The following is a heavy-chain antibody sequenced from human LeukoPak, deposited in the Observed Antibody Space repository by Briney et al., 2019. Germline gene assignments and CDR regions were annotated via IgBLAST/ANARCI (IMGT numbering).Heavy chain of an antibody. CDR3: ARGGYSGYAYTGFDP. Sequence: PSETLSLTCTVSGVSISRRPYYWGWVRQPPGKGLEWVGTISYSGTTYYIPSLKSRVAISLDTSKNQFSLQLRSVTAADTAVYYCARGGYSGYAYTGFDPWGQGTLVTVSS. CDR1: GVSISRRPYY. CDR2: ISYSGTT. V-gene: IGHV4-39*07. D-gene: IGHD5-12*01. J-gene: IGHJ5*02.